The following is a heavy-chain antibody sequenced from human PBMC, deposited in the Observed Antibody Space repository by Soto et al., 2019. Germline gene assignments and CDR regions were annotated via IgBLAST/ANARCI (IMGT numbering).Heavy chain of an antibody. CDR2: ISGSGGST. V-gene: IGHV3-23*01. CDR3: AKFLGYCSSTSCYDAFDI. D-gene: IGHD2-2*01. Sequence: GGSLRLSCAASGFTFSSYAMSWVRQAPGKGLEWVSAISGSGGSTYYADSVKGRFTISRDNSKNTLYLQRNSLRAEDTAVYYCAKFLGYCSSTSCYDAFDIWGQGTMVTVSS. J-gene: IGHJ3*02. CDR1: GFTFSSYA.